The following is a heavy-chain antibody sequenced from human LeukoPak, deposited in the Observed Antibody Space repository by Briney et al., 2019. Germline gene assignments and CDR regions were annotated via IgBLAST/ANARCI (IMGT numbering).Heavy chain of an antibody. Sequence: PSETLSLTCTCSDGSISTYLWNWSRQPPGRGLECIGQVFYEVSTNLNPSLKRAVTISVDTSKNQFCLMLRSVTAADPAVYYCATRPPAEHDTPPDTWSAPWGQGTLVTAPS. CDR3: ATRPPAEHDTPPDTWSAP. CDR2: VFYEVST. D-gene: IGHD1/OR15-1a*01. CDR1: DGSISTYL. V-gene: IGHV4-59*08. J-gene: IGHJ5*02.